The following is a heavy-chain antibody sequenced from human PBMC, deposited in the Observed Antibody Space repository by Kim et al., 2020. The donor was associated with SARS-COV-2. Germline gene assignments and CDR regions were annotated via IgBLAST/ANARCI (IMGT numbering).Heavy chain of an antibody. Sequence: GGSLRLSCAASGFTFSSYSMNWVRQAPGKGLEWVSYISSSSSTIYYADSVKGRFTISRDNAKNSLYLQMNSLRDEDTAVYYCARDFRGGFYCGGDCYPTYYYGMDVWGQGTTVTVSS. CDR2: ISSSSSTI. D-gene: IGHD2-21*02. J-gene: IGHJ6*02. CDR3: ARDFRGGFYCGGDCYPTYYYGMDV. V-gene: IGHV3-48*02. CDR1: GFTFSSYS.